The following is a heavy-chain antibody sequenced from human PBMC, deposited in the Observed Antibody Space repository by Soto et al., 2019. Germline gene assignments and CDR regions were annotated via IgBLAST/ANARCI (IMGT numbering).Heavy chain of an antibody. J-gene: IGHJ6*02. Sequence: ASVKVSCKACGYTFTSYDINWLRQSTLQGLDWMGCMNPNSGNTGYAQKFQGRVTMTRNTSISTAYMELSSLRSEDTAVYYCARGYSSSPSGYYYYSGMDVWGQGTTVTVSS. CDR3: ARGYSSSPSGYYYYSGMDV. V-gene: IGHV1-8*01. CDR1: GYTFTSYD. CDR2: MNPNSGNT. D-gene: IGHD6-6*01.